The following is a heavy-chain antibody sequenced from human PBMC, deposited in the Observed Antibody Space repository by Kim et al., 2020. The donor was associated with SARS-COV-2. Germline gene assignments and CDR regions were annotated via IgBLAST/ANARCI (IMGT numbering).Heavy chain of an antibody. V-gene: IGHV3-21*01. Sequence: YDDAVKGRFTISRDNAKTSLYLQMNSLRAEDTAVYYCVRAYSSGWAYFDYWGQGTLVTVSS. D-gene: IGHD6-19*01. J-gene: IGHJ4*02. CDR3: VRAYSSGWAYFDY.